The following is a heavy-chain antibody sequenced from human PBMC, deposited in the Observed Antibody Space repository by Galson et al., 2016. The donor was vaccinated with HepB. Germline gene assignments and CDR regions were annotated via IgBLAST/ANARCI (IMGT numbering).Heavy chain of an antibody. D-gene: IGHD2-15*01. CDR2: IYWDDEK. J-gene: IGHJ5*02. Sequence: PALVKPTQTLTLTCTFSGFSLSASGVGVGWIRQPPGEALEWLAFIYWDDEKRYSPSLKNRLTINKDPYKNQVVLTVTNMDPVDTATYYCAHSRYCSGGRCYSLDLWFDPWGQGTLVTVSS. CDR3: AHSRYCSGGRCYSLDLWFDP. CDR1: GFSLSASGVG. V-gene: IGHV2-5*02.